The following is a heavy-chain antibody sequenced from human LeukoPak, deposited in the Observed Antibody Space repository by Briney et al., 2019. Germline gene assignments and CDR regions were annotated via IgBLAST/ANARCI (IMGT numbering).Heavy chain of an antibody. Sequence: GGSLRLSCAASGFTVSSNYMSWVRQAPGKGLEWVSVIYSGGSTYYADSVKGRFTISRDNSKNTLYLQMNSLRAEDTAGYYCASSRYDFWSGNPMGWAFDIWGQGTMVTVSS. D-gene: IGHD3-3*01. CDR1: GFTVSSNY. V-gene: IGHV3-66*01. CDR2: IYSGGST. J-gene: IGHJ3*02. CDR3: ASSRYDFWSGNPMGWAFDI.